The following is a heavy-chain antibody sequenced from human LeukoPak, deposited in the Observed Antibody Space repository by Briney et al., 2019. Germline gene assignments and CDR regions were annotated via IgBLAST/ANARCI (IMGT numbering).Heavy chain of an antibody. D-gene: IGHD6-13*01. CDR1: GGSISSYY. V-gene: IGHV4-59*01. CDR2: IYYSGTT. CDR3: ARVTGYVMEDYFDY. J-gene: IGHJ4*02. Sequence: PSETLSLTCTVSGGSISSYYWSWIRQPPGKGLEWIGYIYYSGTTNYNPSLKSRVTISVDTSKNQFSLRLISVTAADTAVYYCARVTGYVMEDYFDYWGQGTLVTVSS.